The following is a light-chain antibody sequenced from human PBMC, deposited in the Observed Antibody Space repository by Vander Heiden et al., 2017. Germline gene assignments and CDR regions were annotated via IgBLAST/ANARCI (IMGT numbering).Light chain of an antibody. J-gene: IGKJ1*01. CDR1: QSLLHSNGYTY. Sequence: IVMTQYPLSLPVTPGEPASISCRSSQSLLHSNGYTYLDWYLQKPGQSPQLLISLGSNRSSGVPDRFSGSGSGTDFTLKISRVEAEDVGVYYCMQSRQTPWTFGQGTKVEIK. V-gene: IGKV2-28*01. CDR3: MQSRQTPWT. CDR2: LGS.